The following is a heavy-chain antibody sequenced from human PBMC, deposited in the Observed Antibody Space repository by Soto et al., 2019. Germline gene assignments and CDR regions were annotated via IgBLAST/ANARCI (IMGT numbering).Heavy chain of an antibody. V-gene: IGHV4-59*01. CDR1: GGSISSYY. CDR3: ARGYCSSTICYIWDNWFDP. CDR2: IYYSGRT. Sequence: QVQLQESGPGLVKPSETLSLTCTVSGGSISSYYWSWIRQPPGKGLEWIGYIYYSGRTNYNPSLTSRVTISVDTSKNQFSLQLSSVTAADTAVYYCARGYCSSTICYIWDNWFDPWGQGTLVTVSS. J-gene: IGHJ5*02. D-gene: IGHD2-2*02.